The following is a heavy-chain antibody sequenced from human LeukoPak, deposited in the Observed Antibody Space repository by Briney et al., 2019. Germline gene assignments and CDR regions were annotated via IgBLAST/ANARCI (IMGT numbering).Heavy chain of an antibody. J-gene: IGHJ4*02. V-gene: IGHV3-23*01. D-gene: IGHD2-2*01. CDR2: ISGSGGST. Sequence: GGSLRLSCAASGFTFSSYAMSWVRQAPGKGLEWVSAISGSGGSTYYADSVKGRFTISRDNSKNTLYLQMNSLRAEDTAVYHCAKEGGYCSSTGCYPMYFDYWGQGTLVTVSS. CDR3: AKEGGYCSSTGCYPMYFDY. CDR1: GFTFSSYA.